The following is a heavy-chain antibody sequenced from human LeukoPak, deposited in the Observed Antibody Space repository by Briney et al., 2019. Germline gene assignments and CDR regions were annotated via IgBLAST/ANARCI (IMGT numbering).Heavy chain of an antibody. Sequence: GGSLRLFCAASGFTFSSYAMSWVRQAPGKGLEWVSGISVSGVSTNYADSVKGRFTISRDNPKNTLYLQMNSLRAEDTAVYYCAKSARVIAVEIDYWGQGTLVTVSS. D-gene: IGHD6-19*01. V-gene: IGHV3-23*01. CDR2: ISVSGVST. CDR3: AKSARVIAVEIDY. CDR1: GFTFSSYA. J-gene: IGHJ4*02.